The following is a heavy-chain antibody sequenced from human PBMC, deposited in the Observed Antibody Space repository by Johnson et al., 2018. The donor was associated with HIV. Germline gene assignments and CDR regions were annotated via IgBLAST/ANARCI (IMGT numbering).Heavy chain of an antibody. CDR1: GFTFSSYG. J-gene: IGHJ3*02. CDR2: IWYDGSNK. Sequence: QMLLVESGGGVVQPGRSLRLSCAASGFTFSSYGMHWVRQAPGKGLEWVAVIWYDGSNKYYADSVKGRFTISRDNAKNSLYLQMNSLRAEDTAVYYCARGDIVVVPAATRAQDAFDIWGQGTMVTVSA. D-gene: IGHD2-2*01. CDR3: ARGDIVVVPAATRAQDAFDI. V-gene: IGHV3-33*01.